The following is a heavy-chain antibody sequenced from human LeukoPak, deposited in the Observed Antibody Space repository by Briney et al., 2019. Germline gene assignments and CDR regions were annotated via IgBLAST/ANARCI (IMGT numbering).Heavy chain of an antibody. J-gene: IGHJ5*02. Sequence: GGSLRLSCAASGFTFSDYYMSWIRQAPGKGLEWVSYISSSSSYTNYADSVKGRFTISRDNAKNSLYLQMNSLRAEDTAVYYCARAPNAYCSSTSCPLRWLDPWGQGTLVTVSS. V-gene: IGHV3-11*06. CDR3: ARAPNAYCSSTSCPLRWLDP. CDR2: ISSSSSYT. D-gene: IGHD2-2*01. CDR1: GFTFSDYY.